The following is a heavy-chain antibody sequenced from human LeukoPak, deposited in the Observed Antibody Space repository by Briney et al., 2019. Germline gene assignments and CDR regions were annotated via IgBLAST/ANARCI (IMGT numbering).Heavy chain of an antibody. J-gene: IGHJ5*02. CDR1: GGSISSYY. Sequence: SETLSLTCTVSGGSISSYYWSWIRQPPGKGLEWIGYIYYSGSTNYNPSLKSRVTISVDTSKNQFSLKLSSVTAADTAVYYCARDQNWFDPWGQGTLVTVSS. V-gene: IGHV4-59*12. CDR3: ARDQNWFDP. CDR2: IYYSGST.